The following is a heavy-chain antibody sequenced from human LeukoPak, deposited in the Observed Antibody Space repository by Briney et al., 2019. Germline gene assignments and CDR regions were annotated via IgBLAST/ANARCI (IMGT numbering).Heavy chain of an antibody. D-gene: IGHD6-13*01. CDR3: ARDLRSRYSSSWWASFDY. CDR1: GYSISSGYY. J-gene: IGHJ4*02. Sequence: SETLSLTCTVSGYSISSGYYWGWIRQPPGKGLEWIGSIYHSGSTYYNPSLKSRVTISVDTSKNQFSLKLSSVTAADTAVYYCARDLRSRYSSSWWASFDYWGQGTLVTVSS. V-gene: IGHV4-38-2*02. CDR2: IYHSGST.